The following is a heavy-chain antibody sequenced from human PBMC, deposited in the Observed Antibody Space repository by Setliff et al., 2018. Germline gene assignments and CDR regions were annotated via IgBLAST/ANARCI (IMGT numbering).Heavy chain of an antibody. D-gene: IGHD1-26*01. J-gene: IGHJ4*02. V-gene: IGHV3-7*03. CDR2: IKEDGSQR. CDR3: TTGPLIGATRGY. CDR1: GFDFKTHW. Sequence: PGGSLRLSCAASGFDFKTHWMDWARQAPGKGLEWVANIKEDGSQRNYVDAVRGRFTVSRDNARNLLYLQMDSLKTQDTAVYYCTTGPLIGATRGYWGQGTLVTVSS.